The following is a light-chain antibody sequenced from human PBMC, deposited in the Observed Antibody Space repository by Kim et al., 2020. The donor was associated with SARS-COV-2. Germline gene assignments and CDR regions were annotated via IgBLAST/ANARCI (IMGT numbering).Light chain of an antibody. V-gene: IGKV1-39*01. CDR2: AAS. Sequence: IQMTQSPSSRSASVRDRVTITCRASQSLSSYLNWYQQRPGKAPKILIYAASSLQGGVPSRFSGSGSGADFALTISSLQPEDFATYYCQQNYSPPYTFGQGTKLEI. CDR3: QQNYSPPYT. CDR1: QSLSSY. J-gene: IGKJ2*01.